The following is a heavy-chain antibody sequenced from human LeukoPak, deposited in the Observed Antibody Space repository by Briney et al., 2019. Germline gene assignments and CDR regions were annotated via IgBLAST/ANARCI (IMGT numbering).Heavy chain of an antibody. CDR1: GFTVSSNY. Sequence: GGSLRLSCAASGFTVSSNYMSWVRQAPGKGLEWVSIISSGGRTYYADSVKGRFTISRDNSKNTLYLHMSSLRAEDTAVYYCARDYAGYYYYYMDVWGKGTTVTVSS. V-gene: IGHV3-53*01. D-gene: IGHD3-16*01. J-gene: IGHJ6*03. CDR3: ARDYAGYYYYYMDV. CDR2: ISSGGRT.